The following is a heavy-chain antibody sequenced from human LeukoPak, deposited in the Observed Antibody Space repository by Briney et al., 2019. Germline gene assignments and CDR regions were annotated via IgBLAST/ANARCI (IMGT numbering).Heavy chain of an antibody. CDR3: VRERNNFWSGHHSIFDS. J-gene: IGHJ4*02. Sequence: GGSLTLSCAASGFIFSDHWMHWVRHARGEGRVWLSRINNDGSSTIYADSVKGRFTFPRDNAENTLFLEMSSLRVEDTAVYYCVRERNNFWSGHHSIFDSWGQGTLVTVSS. V-gene: IGHV3-74*01. CDR2: INNDGSST. D-gene: IGHD3-3*01. CDR1: GFIFSDHW.